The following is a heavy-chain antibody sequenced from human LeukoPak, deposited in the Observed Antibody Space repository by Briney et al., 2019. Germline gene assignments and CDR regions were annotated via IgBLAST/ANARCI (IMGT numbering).Heavy chain of an antibody. V-gene: IGHV1-46*01. CDR2: INPSSGST. Sequence: ASVKVSCTASGYTFTSYHMHWVRLATGQGLEWMGIINPSSGSTTYAQKFQDRVTMTRDTSTSTVYMDLSSLRSEDTAVYYCARMWAARRIYYFDFWGQGTLITVSS. CDR1: GYTFTSYH. D-gene: IGHD6-6*01. J-gene: IGHJ4*02. CDR3: ARMWAARRIYYFDF.